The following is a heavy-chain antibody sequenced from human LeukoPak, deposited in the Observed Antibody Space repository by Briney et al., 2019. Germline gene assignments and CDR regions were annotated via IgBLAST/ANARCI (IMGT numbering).Heavy chain of an antibody. V-gene: IGHV3-21*01. CDR1: GFTFSAYG. J-gene: IGHJ3*01. Sequence: GGSLRLSCAASGFTFSAYGMNWVRQAPGKGLEWVSSISGSTDYIYYADSVKGRFTISRDNAKNSLFLQMNSLRAEDTALYYCARDDDGYDRAFDVWGQGTMVTVSS. CDR3: ARDDDGYDRAFDV. D-gene: IGHD5-24*01. CDR2: ISGSTDYI.